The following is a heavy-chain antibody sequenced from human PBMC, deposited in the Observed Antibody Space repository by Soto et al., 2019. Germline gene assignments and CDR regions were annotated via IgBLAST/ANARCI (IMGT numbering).Heavy chain of an antibody. V-gene: IGHV1-69*13. Sequence: ASVKVSCKASGGTFSSYAISWVRQAPGEGLEWMGGIIPIFGTANYAQKFQGRVTITADESTSTAYMELSSLRSEDTAVYYCARDRNIVATIYNYYDMDVWGQGTTVTVSS. J-gene: IGHJ6*02. CDR3: ARDRNIVATIYNYYDMDV. CDR2: IIPIFGTA. CDR1: GGTFSSYA. D-gene: IGHD5-12*01.